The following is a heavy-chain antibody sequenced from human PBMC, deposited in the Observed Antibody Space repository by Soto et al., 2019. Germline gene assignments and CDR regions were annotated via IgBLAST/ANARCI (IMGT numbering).Heavy chain of an antibody. CDR3: ARDRYCSGGSCKYNWFDP. CDR2: ISYDGSNK. CDR1: GFTFSSYA. V-gene: IGHV3-30-3*01. Sequence: QVQLVESGGGVVQPGRSLRLSCAASGFTFSSYAMHWVRQAPGKGLEWVAVISYDGSNKYYADSVKGRFTISRDNSKNTLYLQMNSRRAEDTAVYYCARDRYCSGGSCKYNWFDPWGQGTLVTVSS. D-gene: IGHD2-15*01. J-gene: IGHJ5*02.